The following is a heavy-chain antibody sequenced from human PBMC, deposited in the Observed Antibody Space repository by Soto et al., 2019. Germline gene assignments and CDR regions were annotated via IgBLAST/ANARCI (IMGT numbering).Heavy chain of an antibody. CDR2: IYPGDSDT. CDR1: GYSFTSYW. CDR3: ARGAREYCSGGSCYTTWSYYYYGMDV. J-gene: IGHJ6*02. D-gene: IGHD2-15*01. V-gene: IGHV5-51*01. Sequence: GESLKISCMGSGYSFTSYWIGWVRQMPGKGLEWMGIIYPGDSDTRYSPSFQGQVTISADKSISTAYLQWSSLKASDTAMYYCARGAREYCSGGSCYTTWSYYYYGMDVWGQGTTVTVSS.